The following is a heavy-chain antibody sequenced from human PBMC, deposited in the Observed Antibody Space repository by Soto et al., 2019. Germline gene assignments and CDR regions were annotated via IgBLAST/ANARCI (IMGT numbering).Heavy chain of an antibody. D-gene: IGHD3-9*01. CDR2: INTYNGDT. V-gene: IGHV1-18*01. CDR3: ARNAQFTDNFSFDF. Sequence: QGNLVQSGAEVKKPGASVKVSCKASGYIFVRYGLSWVRQAPGQGLEWMGWINTYNGDTDYAQEVQGRVTMTTDTSSNTAYMELRNLRSADTAVYYCARNAQFTDNFSFDFWGQGTLVTVSS. J-gene: IGHJ4*02. CDR1: GYIFVRYG.